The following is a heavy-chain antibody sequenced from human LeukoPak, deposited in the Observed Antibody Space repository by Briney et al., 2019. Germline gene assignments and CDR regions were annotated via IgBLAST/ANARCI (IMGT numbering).Heavy chain of an antibody. Sequence: ASVKVSCKASGGTFSSYAISWVRQAPGQGLEWMGGIIPIFGTANYAQKFQGRVTITADESTSTAYMELRSLRSDDTAVYYCARDRLTTVTTHWFDPWGQGTLVTVSS. CDR3: ARDRLTTVTTHWFDP. J-gene: IGHJ5*02. CDR2: IIPIFGTA. CDR1: GGTFSSYA. V-gene: IGHV1-69*13. D-gene: IGHD4-17*01.